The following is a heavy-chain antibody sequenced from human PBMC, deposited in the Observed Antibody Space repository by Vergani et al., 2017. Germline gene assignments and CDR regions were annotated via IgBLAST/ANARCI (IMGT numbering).Heavy chain of an antibody. CDR3: VYRKTECGTTGCFYPFYCDYYMDV. D-gene: IGHD1-7*01. Sequence: QITLKESGPTLVKPTQTLTLTCTFSGFSLNTLGVSVACIRPPPGQALVLLALIYWNDDQHYSPSLNNRVTITKDNSKNQVVLTMTNMDYVDTGTYYCVYRKTECGTTGCFYPFYCDYYMDVWGKGTTVTVSS. CDR1: GFSLNTLGVS. J-gene: IGHJ6*03. V-gene: IGHV2-5*04. CDR2: IYWNDDQ.